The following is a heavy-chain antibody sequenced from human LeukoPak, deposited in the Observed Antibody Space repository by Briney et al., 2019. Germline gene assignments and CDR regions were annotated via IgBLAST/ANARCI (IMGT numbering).Heavy chain of an antibody. CDR1: GFTFSDFE. Sequence: GGSLRLSCAASGFTFSDFEMNWVRQAPGKGLEWISYISGTGITKHYADSVRGRVTISRDNAKNSLYLQMNSLRAEDTAVYYCARPGSGSYNAYFEYWGQGTLVTVSS. V-gene: IGHV3-48*03. CDR3: ARPGSGSYNAYFEY. D-gene: IGHD1-26*01. J-gene: IGHJ4*02. CDR2: ISGTGITK.